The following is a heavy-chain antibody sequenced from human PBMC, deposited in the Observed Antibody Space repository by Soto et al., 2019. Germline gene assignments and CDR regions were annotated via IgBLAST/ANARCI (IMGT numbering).Heavy chain of an antibody. Sequence: QVQLVQSGGEVRKPGASVTVSCKASGYTFSRYGMSWVRQAPGQGLEWMGWISTHNGKTNYAQKFQDRVTMATDTPPSTVNLEVRSLTFDDTAVYFCAREGDVPYYYYGMDVWGQGTTVSVSS. CDR1: GYTFSRYG. CDR2: ISTHNGKT. J-gene: IGHJ6*02. D-gene: IGHD3-10*01. CDR3: AREGDVPYYYYGMDV. V-gene: IGHV1-18*01.